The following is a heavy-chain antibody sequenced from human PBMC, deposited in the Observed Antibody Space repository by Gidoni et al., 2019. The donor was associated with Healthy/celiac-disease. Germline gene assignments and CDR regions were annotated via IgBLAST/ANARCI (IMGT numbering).Heavy chain of an antibody. Sequence: QVQLVQSGAEVQKPGASVKVSCKASGYTFTSYDINWVRQATGQGLEWMGWMNPNSGNTGYAQKFQGRVTMTRNTSISTAYMELSSLRSEDTAVYYCARAVDIVATLGYWFDPWGQGTLVTVSS. V-gene: IGHV1-8*01. CDR3: ARAVDIVATLGYWFDP. CDR1: GYTFTSYD. CDR2: MNPNSGNT. D-gene: IGHD5-12*01. J-gene: IGHJ5*02.